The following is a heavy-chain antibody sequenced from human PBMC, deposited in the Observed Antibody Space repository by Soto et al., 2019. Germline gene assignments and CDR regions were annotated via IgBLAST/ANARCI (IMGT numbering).Heavy chain of an antibody. CDR3: AKSSYGSDAFDI. V-gene: IGHV3-23*01. CDR2: ISGSGGST. Sequence: EVQLLESGGGLVQPGGSLRLSCAASGFTFSSYAMSWVRQAPGKGLEWVSAISGSGGSTYYADSVKGRFTISRDNSKNTLYLQMNSLRAEETAVYYCAKSSYGSDAFDIWGQGTMVTVSS. J-gene: IGHJ3*02. D-gene: IGHD3-10*01. CDR1: GFTFSSYA.